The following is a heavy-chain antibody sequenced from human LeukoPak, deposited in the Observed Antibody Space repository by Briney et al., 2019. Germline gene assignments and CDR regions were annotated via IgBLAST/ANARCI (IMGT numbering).Heavy chain of an antibody. V-gene: IGHV5-51*01. J-gene: IGHJ4*02. Sequence: GESLKISCKASGYSFTNYWIGWVRQMPGKGLEWIGIIYPGDSDTRYSPSFQGQVTMSADKSVSTAYLQWSSLRASDTARYYCARHRRDRRDGISVSYYPLDYWGQGTLVTVSS. CDR2: IYPGDSDT. CDR3: ARHRRDRRDGISVSYYPLDY. CDR1: GYSFTNYW. D-gene: IGHD1-26*01.